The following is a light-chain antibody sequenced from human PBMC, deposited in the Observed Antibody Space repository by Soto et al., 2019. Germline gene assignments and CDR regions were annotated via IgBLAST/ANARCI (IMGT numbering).Light chain of an antibody. CDR2: WAS. V-gene: IGKV4-1*01. Sequence: DIVMTQSPDSLAVSLGERATINCKSSQSVLYSSDNRNYLAWYQQKLGQPPKLLIFWASTRESGVPDRFSGRGCGTDFTLTISSLQAEDVAVYYCQQYYSTPTWTFGQGTKVEIK. CDR1: QSVLYSSDNRNY. CDR3: QQYYSTPTWT. J-gene: IGKJ1*01.